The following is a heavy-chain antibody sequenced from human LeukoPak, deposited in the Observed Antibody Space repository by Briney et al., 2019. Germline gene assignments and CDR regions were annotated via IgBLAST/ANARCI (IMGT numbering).Heavy chain of an antibody. V-gene: IGHV4-59*12. CDR3: ARDCSSTSCYEYYYYGMDV. CDR1: GGSISSYF. J-gene: IGHJ6*02. Sequence: PSETLSLTCTVSGGSISSYFWSWFRQPPGKGLEWIGYISYSGSTNYNPSLKSRITISLDTSKNQFSLKLSSVTAADTAVYYCARDCSSTSCYEYYYYGMDVWGQGTTVTVSS. D-gene: IGHD2-2*01. CDR2: ISYSGST.